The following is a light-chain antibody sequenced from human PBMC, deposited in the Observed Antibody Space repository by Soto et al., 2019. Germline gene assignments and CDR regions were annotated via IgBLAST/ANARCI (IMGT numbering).Light chain of an antibody. CDR3: AAYDDSLDGQV. V-gene: IGLV1-44*01. CDR1: SSNIGSNS. Sequence: QSVPTQLRSVSGSPAQRVTISCSVDSSNIGSNSVHWYQQLPGSAPKLLIYNINERPSGVPDRFSGSKSGTSASLAISGLQSEDEADYYCAAYDDSLDGQVFGTGTKVTVL. CDR2: NIN. J-gene: IGLJ1*01.